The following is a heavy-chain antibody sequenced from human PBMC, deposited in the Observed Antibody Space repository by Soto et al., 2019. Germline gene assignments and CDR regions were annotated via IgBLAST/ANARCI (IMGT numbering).Heavy chain of an antibody. CDR1: GFTFSSYW. CDR2: IKQDGSEK. V-gene: IGHV3-7*04. J-gene: IGHJ4*02. CDR3: ARGPMYGYFDY. D-gene: IGHD2-8*01. Sequence: EVQLVESGGGLVQPGGSLRLSCAASGFTFSSYWMSWVRQAPGKGLEWVANIKQDGSEKYYVDSVKGRFTTSRDNAKNSLYLQMNSLRAEDTAVYYCARGPMYGYFDYWGQGTLVTVSS.